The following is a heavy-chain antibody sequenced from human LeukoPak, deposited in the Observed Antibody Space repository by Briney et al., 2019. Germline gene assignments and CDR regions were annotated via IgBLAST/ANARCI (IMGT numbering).Heavy chain of an antibody. Sequence: GASVKVSCKASGYTFRSYGVSWIRQAPGQGLEWMGSISIYNGNTKYAENFQGRVTMTTDTSTSTAYMELSLRPDDTAMYYCARDQYDSVWGSYRPYFDFWGQGTLVTVSS. D-gene: IGHD3-16*02. CDR1: GYTFRSYG. CDR3: ARDQYDSVWGSYRPYFDF. V-gene: IGHV1-18*01. CDR2: ISIYNGNT. J-gene: IGHJ4*02.